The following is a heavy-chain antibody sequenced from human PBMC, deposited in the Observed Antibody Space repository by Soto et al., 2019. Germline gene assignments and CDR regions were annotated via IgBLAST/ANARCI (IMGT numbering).Heavy chain of an antibody. J-gene: IGHJ1*01. CDR3: ARSSVAGSGYFQH. CDR2: IYYSGST. Sequence: QVQLQESGPGLVKPSQTLSLTCTVSGGSVSGGVYYWNWIRQHPEKGLEWIGYIYYSGSTYYNPSLRSRVTISADTSKNQFSRKLSSLTVADTAVYYCARSSVAGSGYFQHWGQGTQFIVSS. D-gene: IGHD3-10*01. CDR1: GGSVSGGVYY. V-gene: IGHV4-31*03.